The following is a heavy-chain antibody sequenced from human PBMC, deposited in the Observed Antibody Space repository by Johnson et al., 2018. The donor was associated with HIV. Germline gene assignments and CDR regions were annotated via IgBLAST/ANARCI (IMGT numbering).Heavy chain of an antibody. Sequence: QMQLVESGGGVVQPGRSLRLSCEASGFTFSSYGMHWVRQAPGKGLEWVAVIWYDGSNKYYADSVKGRFTVSRDNTKNTLFLEMNSLRPEDTAVYYCVKERQLVRSFDIWGQGTMVTVSS. V-gene: IGHV3-33*03. D-gene: IGHD6-6*01. CDR3: VKERQLVRSFDI. J-gene: IGHJ3*02. CDR1: GFTFSSYG. CDR2: IWYDGSNK.